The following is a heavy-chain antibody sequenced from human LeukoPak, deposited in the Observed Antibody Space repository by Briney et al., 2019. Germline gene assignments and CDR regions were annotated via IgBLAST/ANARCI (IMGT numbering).Heavy chain of an antibody. CDR2: ISISSSYI. D-gene: IGHD2-2*03. Sequence: SGGSLRLSCAASGFTFSRYSMNWVRQAPGKGVEWVSSISISSSYIYYADSVKGRFTISGDNAKNSLYLQMNSLRAEDTAVYFCARGRSGYCSTTSCSRPPDYWGQGTLVTVSS. CDR1: GFTFSRYS. V-gene: IGHV3-21*01. CDR3: ARGRSGYCSTTSCSRPPDY. J-gene: IGHJ4*02.